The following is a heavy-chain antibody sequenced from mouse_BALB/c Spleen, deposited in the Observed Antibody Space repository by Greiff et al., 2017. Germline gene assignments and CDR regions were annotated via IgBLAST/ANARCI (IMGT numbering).Heavy chain of an antibody. V-gene: IGHV3-8*02. D-gene: IGHD2-3*01. J-gene: IGHJ3*01. CDR1: GDSITSGY. Sequence: EVKLMESGPSLVKPSQTLSLTCSVTGDSITSGYWNWIRKFPGNKLEYMGYISYSGSTYYNPSLKSRISITRDTSKNQYYLQLNSVTTEDTATYYCARWIYDGYSSWFAYWGQGTLVTVSA. CDR3: ARWIYDGYSSWFAY. CDR2: ISYSGST.